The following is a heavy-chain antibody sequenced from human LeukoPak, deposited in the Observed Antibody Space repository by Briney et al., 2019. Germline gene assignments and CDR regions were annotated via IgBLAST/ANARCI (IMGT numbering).Heavy chain of an antibody. J-gene: IGHJ4*02. CDR2: MYSGGST. Sequence: GGSLRLSCAASGFTVSTNFMNWVRRAPGKGLEWVSIMYSGGSTYYADSVKGRFTISRDDSKNTVCLQMNSLRADDTAMYYCARGYCTGTNCLVDYWGQGTLVTVSS. V-gene: IGHV3-53*01. CDR1: GFTVSTNF. D-gene: IGHD2-8*02. CDR3: ARGYCTGTNCLVDY.